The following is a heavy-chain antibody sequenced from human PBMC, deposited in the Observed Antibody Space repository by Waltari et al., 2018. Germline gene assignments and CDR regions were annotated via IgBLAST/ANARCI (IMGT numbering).Heavy chain of an antibody. CDR3: ANPIYSSWGYFDY. D-gene: IGHD6-13*01. Sequence: QVQLVESGGGVVQPGRSLRLSCAASGFTFSSYGMHWVRQAPGKGLEWVAVIWYDGSNKYYADSVKGRFTISRDNSKNTLYLQMNSLRAEDTAVYYCANPIYSSWGYFDYWGQGTLVTVSS. CDR2: IWYDGSNK. J-gene: IGHJ4*02. CDR1: GFTFSSYG. V-gene: IGHV3-33*06.